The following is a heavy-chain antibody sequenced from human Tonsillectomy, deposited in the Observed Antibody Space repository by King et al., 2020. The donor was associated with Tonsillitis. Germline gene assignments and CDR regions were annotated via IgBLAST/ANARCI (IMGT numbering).Heavy chain of an antibody. V-gene: IGHV4-59*01. CDR1: GGSISSYD. J-gene: IGHJ4*02. D-gene: IGHD6-13*01. Sequence: QLQESGPGLVKPSETLSLTCTVSGGSISSYDWSWIRQSPGKGLAWIGHIYRSGSTNYNPSLKSRVTISVDTSKNQFSLKVSSVTAADTAVYYCARESIVAAGPFDYWGQGTLVTVSP. CDR2: IYRSGST. CDR3: ARESIVAAGPFDY.